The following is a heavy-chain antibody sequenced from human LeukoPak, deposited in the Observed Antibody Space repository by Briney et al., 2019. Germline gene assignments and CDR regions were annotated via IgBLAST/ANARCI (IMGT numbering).Heavy chain of an antibody. D-gene: IGHD1-26*01. CDR3: AKKDSASYYFDY. J-gene: IGHJ4*02. V-gene: IGHV3-23*01. CDR2: ISGSGGST. CDR1: GFTFSSYA. Sequence: GGSLRLSCAASGFTFSSYAMSWVRQAPGKGLEWVSAISGSGGSTYYADSVKGRFTISRDNSKNTLYLQMNNLRADDTAVYYCAKKDSASYYFDYWGQGTLVTVSS.